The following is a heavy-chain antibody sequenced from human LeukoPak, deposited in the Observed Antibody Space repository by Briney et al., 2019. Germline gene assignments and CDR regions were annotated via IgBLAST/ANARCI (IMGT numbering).Heavy chain of an antibody. V-gene: IGHV3-30-3*01. J-gene: IGHJ4*02. D-gene: IGHD5-18*01. CDR1: GFTFSSYA. Sequence: GGSLRLSCAASGFTFSSYAMHWVHQAPGKGLEWVAVISYDGSNKYYADSVKGRFTISRDNSKNTLYLQMNSLRAEDTAVYYCARVQLWLQNSDYWGQGTLVTVSS. CDR3: ARVQLWLQNSDY. CDR2: ISYDGSNK.